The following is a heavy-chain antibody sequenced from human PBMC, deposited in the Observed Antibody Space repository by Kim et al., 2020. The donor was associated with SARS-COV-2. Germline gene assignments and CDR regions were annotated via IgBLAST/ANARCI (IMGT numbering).Heavy chain of an antibody. CDR2: ISCDGSNK. CDR3: AREWGGRFGVIWEDATQNWFDP. CDR1: GFTFSTYA. V-gene: IGHV3-30*04. J-gene: IGHJ5*02. D-gene: IGHD3-10*01. Sequence: GGSLRLSCAASGFTFSTYAIHWVRQAPGKGLEWVAVISCDGSNKYYADSVKGRFTISRDNSKNTLYLQMNSLRVEDTAVYYCAREWGGRFGVIWEDATQNWFDPWGQGTLVTVSS.